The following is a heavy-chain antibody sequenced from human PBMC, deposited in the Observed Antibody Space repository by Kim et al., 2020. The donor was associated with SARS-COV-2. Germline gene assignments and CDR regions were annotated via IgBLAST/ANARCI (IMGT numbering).Heavy chain of an antibody. V-gene: IGHV1-18*01. CDR3: ARDDAYYYDSLFDY. J-gene: IGHJ4*02. Sequence: PKLQGRGTMTTDTSTSTAYMELRSLRSDDTAVYYCARDDAYYYDSLFDYWGQGTLVTVSS. D-gene: IGHD3-22*01.